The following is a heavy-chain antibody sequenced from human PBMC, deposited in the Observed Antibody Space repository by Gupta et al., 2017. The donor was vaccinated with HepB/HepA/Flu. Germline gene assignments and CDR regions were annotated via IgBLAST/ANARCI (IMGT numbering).Heavy chain of an antibody. D-gene: IGHD5-18*01. CDR2: LNPNSGNT. Sequence: VSCKASGYTFTSYDINWVRQATGQGLEWMGWLNPNSGNTGYAQNFQGRVTITRNTSISTAYMELSSLRSEDTAVYDGARSVDTAMDYWGQGTLVTVSS. CDR3: ARSVDTAMDY. J-gene: IGHJ4*02. CDR1: GYTFTSYD. V-gene: IGHV1-8*03.